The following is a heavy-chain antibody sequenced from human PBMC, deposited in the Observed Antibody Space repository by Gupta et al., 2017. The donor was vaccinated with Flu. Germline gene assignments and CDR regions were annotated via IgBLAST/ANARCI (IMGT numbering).Heavy chain of an antibody. CDR2: IYYSGST. V-gene: IGHV4-59*08. Sequence: QVQLKESGPGLVKPAETLSLTCTVSGGSIHSYSWSWIRQPPGQGLEWIGYIYYSGSTNYNPSLKSRVTISVDTSKNQFSLKLSSVTAADTAVYYCARSSPRVLRYFDWLLAEFDYWGQGTLVTVSS. D-gene: IGHD3-9*01. J-gene: IGHJ4*02. CDR1: GGSIHSYS. CDR3: ARSSPRVLRYFDWLLAEFDY.